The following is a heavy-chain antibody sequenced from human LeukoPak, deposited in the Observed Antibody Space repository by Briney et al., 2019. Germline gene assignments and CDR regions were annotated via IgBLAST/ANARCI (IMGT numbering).Heavy chain of an antibody. V-gene: IGHV3-23*01. J-gene: IGHJ4*02. CDR1: GFTFSSYG. CDR3: ARAVYTGGYGGFYFDY. CDR2: LSGSGSNT. Sequence: GGSLRLSCAASGFTFSSYGMSWVRQAPGKGLEWASGLSGSGSNTYYADSVKGRFTISRDNSKNTLYLQLNGLRAEDTAIYYCARAVYTGGYGGFYFDYWGQGTLVTVSS. D-gene: IGHD1-26*01.